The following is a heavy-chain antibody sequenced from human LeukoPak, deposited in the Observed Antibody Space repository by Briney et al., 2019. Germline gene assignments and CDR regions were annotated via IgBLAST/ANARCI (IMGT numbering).Heavy chain of an antibody. V-gene: IGHV1-24*01. J-gene: IGHJ6*03. CDR3: ATGGLYQLDYGVLSYYYMDV. Sequence: ASVKVSCKVSGYTLTELSMHWVRQAPGKGLEWMGGFDPEDGETIYAQKFQGRVTMTEDTSTDTAYMELSSLRSEDTAVYYCATGGLYQLDYGVLSYYYMDVWGKGTTVTVSS. CDR1: GYTLTELS. CDR2: FDPEDGET. D-gene: IGHD4-17*01.